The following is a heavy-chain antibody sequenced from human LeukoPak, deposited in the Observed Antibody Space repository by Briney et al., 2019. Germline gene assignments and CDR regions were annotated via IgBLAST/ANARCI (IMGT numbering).Heavy chain of an antibody. V-gene: IGHV3-23*01. CDR1: GFTFSSYA. CDR3: ANLDSSGYYSFQH. CDR2: ISGSGGST. J-gene: IGHJ1*01. D-gene: IGHD3-22*01. Sequence: GGSLRLSCAASGFTFSSYAMSWVRQAPGKWLEWVSAISGSGGSTYYADSVKGRFTISRDNSKNTLYLQMNSLRAEDTAVYYCANLDSSGYYSFQHWGQGTLVTVSS.